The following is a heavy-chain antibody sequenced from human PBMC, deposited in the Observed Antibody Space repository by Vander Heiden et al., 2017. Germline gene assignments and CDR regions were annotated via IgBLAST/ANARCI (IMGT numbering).Heavy chain of an antibody. J-gene: IGHJ4*02. D-gene: IGHD6-13*01. CDR1: GSTFTSYY. CDR3: ARDSVGAAAAGFDY. Sequence: QVQLVQSGAGVKKPGASVKVSCRASGSTFTSYYMHWVRQAPGQGLEWMGIINPSGGSTRNAQKFQGRATMTSDTSTSTVYMELSSLRSEDTAVYYCARDSVGAAAAGFDYWGQGTLVTVSS. CDR2: INPSGGST. V-gene: IGHV1-46*01.